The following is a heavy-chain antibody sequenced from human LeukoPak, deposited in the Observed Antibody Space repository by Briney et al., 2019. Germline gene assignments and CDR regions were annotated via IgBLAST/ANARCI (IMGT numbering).Heavy chain of an antibody. CDR2: IKQDGSEK. D-gene: IGHD3-10*01. CDR1: GFTFSDYY. Sequence: GGSLRLSCAASGFTFSDYYMSWIRQAPWKGLEWVANIKQDGSEKYYVDSVKGRFTISRDNAKNSLYLQMNSLRAEDTAVYYCARERYYDYFDYWGQGTLVTVSS. CDR3: ARERYYDYFDY. J-gene: IGHJ4*02. V-gene: IGHV3-7*01.